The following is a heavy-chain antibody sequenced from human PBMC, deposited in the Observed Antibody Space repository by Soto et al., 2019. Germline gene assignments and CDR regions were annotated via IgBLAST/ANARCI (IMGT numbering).Heavy chain of an antibody. Sequence: QVQLQQWGAGLLKPSETLSLTCAVYGGSFSGYYWSWIRQPPGKGLEWIGEINHSGSTNYNPSLKSRVTISVDTSKNQFSLKLSSVTAADTAVYYCARGRDTAMATSGVYFDYWGQGTLVTVSS. CDR3: ARGRDTAMATSGVYFDY. V-gene: IGHV4-34*01. J-gene: IGHJ4*02. D-gene: IGHD5-18*01. CDR2: INHSGST. CDR1: GGSFSGYY.